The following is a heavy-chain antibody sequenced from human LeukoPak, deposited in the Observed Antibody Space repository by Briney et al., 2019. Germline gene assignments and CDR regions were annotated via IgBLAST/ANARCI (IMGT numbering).Heavy chain of an antibody. D-gene: IGHD1-26*01. CDR2: INHSGST. J-gene: IGHJ3*02. Sequence: SETLSLTCAVYGGSFSGYYWSWIRQPPGKGLEWIGEINHSGSTNYNPSLKSRVTISVVTSKNQFSLKLSSVTAADTAVYYCARFSRSYDDAFDIWGQGTMVTVSS. CDR1: GGSFSGYY. V-gene: IGHV4-34*01. CDR3: ARFSRSYDDAFDI.